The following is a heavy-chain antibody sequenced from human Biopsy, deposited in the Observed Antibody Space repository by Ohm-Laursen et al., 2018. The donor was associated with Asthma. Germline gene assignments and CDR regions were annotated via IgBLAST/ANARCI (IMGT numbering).Heavy chain of an antibody. V-gene: IGHV3-7*01. CDR3: ARARIHHFYDSSGYYQHD. D-gene: IGHD3-22*01. J-gene: IGHJ4*02. Sequence: GSLRLSCAAPGFTFGDYWMSWVRQVPGKGLEWVANIKHDGTEKNHVDSLKGRFTISRDNAKNTLYLQMNSLRAEDTAVYYCARARIHHFYDSSGYYQHDWGQGTLVTVSS. CDR1: GFTFGDYW. CDR2: IKHDGTEK.